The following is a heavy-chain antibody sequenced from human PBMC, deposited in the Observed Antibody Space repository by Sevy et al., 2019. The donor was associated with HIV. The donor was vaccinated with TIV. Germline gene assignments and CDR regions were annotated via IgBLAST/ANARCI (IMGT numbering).Heavy chain of an antibody. CDR2: IYPGDSET. D-gene: IGHD3-3*01. Sequence: GESLKISCKGSGYSFSTYWIGWVRQMPGKGLEWMGMIYPGDSETKYRPSFQGQVTISADKSISTAYLQWSSLEPSDTAKYYCARREYDFWSGFDFWGQGTMVTVSS. V-gene: IGHV5-51*01. CDR3: ARREYDFWSGFDF. CDR1: GYSFSTYW. J-gene: IGHJ3*01.